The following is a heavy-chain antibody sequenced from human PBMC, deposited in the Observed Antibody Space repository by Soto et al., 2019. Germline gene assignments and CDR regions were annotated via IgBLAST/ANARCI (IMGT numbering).Heavy chain of an antibody. CDR1: GGSFSGYY. D-gene: IGHD3-10*01. CDR3: ARVSGIYYYGMDV. V-gene: IGHV4-34*01. CDR2: INHSGST. J-gene: IGHJ6*02. Sequence: PSETLSLTCAVFGGSFSGYYWSWIHQPPGKGLEWIGEINHSGSTNYNPSLKSRVTISVDTSKNQFSLKLSSVTAADTAVYYCARVSGIYYYGMDVWGQGTTVTVS.